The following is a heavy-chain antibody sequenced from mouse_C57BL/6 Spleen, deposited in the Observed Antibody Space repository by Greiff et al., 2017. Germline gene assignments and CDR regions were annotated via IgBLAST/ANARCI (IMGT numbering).Heavy chain of an antibody. Sequence: VQLQQPGAELVKPGASVKMSCKASGYTFTSYWITWVKQRPGQGLEWIGDIYPGSGSTNYNEKFKSKATLTVDTSSSTAYMQLSSLTSEDSAVYYCARSDCPLYSNYGAYWGQGTLVTVSA. D-gene: IGHD2-5*01. CDR2: IYPGSGST. V-gene: IGHV1-55*01. CDR3: ARSDCPLYSNYGAY. J-gene: IGHJ3*01. CDR1: GYTFTSYW.